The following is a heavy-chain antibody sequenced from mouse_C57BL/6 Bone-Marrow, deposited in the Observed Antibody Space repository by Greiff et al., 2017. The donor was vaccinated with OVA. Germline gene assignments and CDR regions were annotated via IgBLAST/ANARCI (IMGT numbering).Heavy chain of an antibody. CDR3: ARNFSFAY. CDR1: GFTFSSYG. J-gene: IGHJ3*01. D-gene: IGHD6-2*01. V-gene: IGHV5-6*01. CDR2: ISSGGSYT. Sequence: EVKLMESGGDLVKPGGSLKLSCAASGFTFSSYGMSWVRQTPDKRLEWVATISSGGSYTYYPDSVKGRFTISRDNAKNTLYLQMSSLKSEDTAMYYCARNFSFAYWGQGTLVTVSA.